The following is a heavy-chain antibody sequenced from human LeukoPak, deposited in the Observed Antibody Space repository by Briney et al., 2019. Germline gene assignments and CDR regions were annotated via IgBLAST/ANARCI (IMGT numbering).Heavy chain of an antibody. CDR1: NGSISTYY. J-gene: IGHJ4*02. D-gene: IGHD1-26*01. CDR3: ARHGGTLDYFDS. CDR2: ISYGGAT. V-gene: IGHV4-59*08. Sequence: SETLSLTCSVSNGSISTYYWRWLRQSPGKGLEWIGYISYGGATTYNPFLKRRVTISVDSPKNHFSLRLTSLTAADTALYYCARHGGTLDYFDSWGPGSLVTVSS.